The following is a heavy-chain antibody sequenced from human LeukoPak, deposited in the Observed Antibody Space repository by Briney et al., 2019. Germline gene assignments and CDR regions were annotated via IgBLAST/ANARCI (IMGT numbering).Heavy chain of an antibody. CDR1: GYTFTGYY. V-gene: IGHV1-2*02. D-gene: IGHD1-14*01. CDR3: ARAFNHYYGMDV. J-gene: IGHJ6*02. CDR2: INPNSGGT. Sequence: ASVKVSCKASGYTFTGYYMHWVRQAPGQGLERMGWINPNSGGTNYAQKFQGRVTMTRDTSISTAYMELSRLRSDDTAVYYCARAFNHYYGMDVWGQGTTVTVSS.